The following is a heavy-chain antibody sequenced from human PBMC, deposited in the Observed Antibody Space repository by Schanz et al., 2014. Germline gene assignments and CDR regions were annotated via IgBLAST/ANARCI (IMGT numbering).Heavy chain of an antibody. J-gene: IGHJ4*02. V-gene: IGHV3-23*01. D-gene: IGHD6-13*01. CDR1: GFTFGDYA. Sequence: EVQLLESGGGLVQPGGSLRLSCAASGFTFGDYAMTWVRQAPGKGLEWVSAINTGVNTYYADSVRGRFTMSRDNSKNTLYLQMNSLRAGDADVYYCARGLIAAAGGAFDYWGQGTLVAVSS. CDR2: INTGVNT. CDR3: ARGLIAAAGGAFDY.